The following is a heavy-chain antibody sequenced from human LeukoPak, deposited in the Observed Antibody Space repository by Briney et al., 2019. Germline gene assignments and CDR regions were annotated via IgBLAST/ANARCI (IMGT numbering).Heavy chain of an antibody. D-gene: IGHD3-3*01. CDR1: GFTFDDYG. CDR2: INWNGGST. J-gene: IGHJ6*03. CDR3: ARDGMGFWSGYIYYYYYMDV. V-gene: IGHV3-20*01. Sequence: GGSLRLSCAASGFTFDDYGMSWVRQAPGKGLEWVSGINWNGGSTGYADSVKGRFTISRDNAKNSLYLQMNSLRAEDTALYHCARDGMGFWSGYIYYYYYMDVWGKGTTVTVSS.